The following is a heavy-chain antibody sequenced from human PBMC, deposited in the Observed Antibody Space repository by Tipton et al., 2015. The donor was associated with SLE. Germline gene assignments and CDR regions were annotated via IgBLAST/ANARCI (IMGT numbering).Heavy chain of an antibody. J-gene: IGHJ3*02. Sequence: TLSLTCTVSGGSISSSSYYWDWIRQPPGKGLEWIGSIYYSGSTYYNPSLKSRVTISVDTSKNQFSLKLSSVTAADTAVYYCARRGGDAFDIWGQGTMVTVSS. CDR2: IYYSGST. CDR3: ARRGGDAFDI. V-gene: IGHV4-39*07. D-gene: IGHD6-25*01. CDR1: GGSISSSSYY.